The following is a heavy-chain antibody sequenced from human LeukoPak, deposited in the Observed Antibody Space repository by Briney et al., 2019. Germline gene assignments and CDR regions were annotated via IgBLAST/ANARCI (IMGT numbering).Heavy chain of an antibody. CDR1: GDSVSSGNYY. CDR2: MSPSGTT. J-gene: IGHJ4*02. Sequence: SGTLSLTCTVSGDSVSSGNYYLSWIRQPPGKGLDWITYMSPSGTTKYNPSLKSRVTTSVDTSRTQFSLRLSSVTAADTAVYYCATSYLYTAHDYWGQGTLVTVSS. D-gene: IGHD5-18*01. V-gene: IGHV4-61*01. CDR3: ATSYLYTAHDY.